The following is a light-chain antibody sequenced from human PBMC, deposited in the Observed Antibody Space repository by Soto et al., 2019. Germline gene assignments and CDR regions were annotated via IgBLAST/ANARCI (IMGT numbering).Light chain of an antibody. CDR1: QNVSTW. V-gene: IGKV1-12*01. Sequence: DIQITQSPSSVSASVGDRVTVTCRASQNVSTWLTWYQQTPGKAPNLLIYGASTLQRGDPSRFSGSGSGTEFTLTISSLQPEDFAIYFCQQGSRFPFTFGPGTRVDFK. J-gene: IGKJ3*01. CDR3: QQGSRFPFT. CDR2: GAS.